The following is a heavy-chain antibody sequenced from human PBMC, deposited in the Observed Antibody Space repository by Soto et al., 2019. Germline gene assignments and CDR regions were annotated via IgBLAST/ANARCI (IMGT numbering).Heavy chain of an antibody. D-gene: IGHD5-18*01. J-gene: IGHJ4*02. Sequence: ASVQVSCKASCYTMTNYGVIWVRQAPGQGLEWMGWIGGYKGNTNYAQKLQGRVTLTTDTSTSTAYMELRSLRSDDTAVYYCAPHTLDTGMPSGYWGQGTLVTVSS. CDR3: APHTLDTGMPSGY. V-gene: IGHV1-18*01. CDR1: CYTMTNYG. CDR2: IGGYKGNT.